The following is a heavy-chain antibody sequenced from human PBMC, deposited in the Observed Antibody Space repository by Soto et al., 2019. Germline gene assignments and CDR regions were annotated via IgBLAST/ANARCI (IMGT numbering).Heavy chain of an antibody. CDR3: ARALAARPSVFDY. J-gene: IGHJ4*02. CDR1: GFTFSSYS. V-gene: IGHV3-21*01. CDR2: ISSSSSYI. D-gene: IGHD6-6*01. Sequence: GGSLRLSCAASGFTFSSYSMNWVRQAPGKGLEWVSSISSSSSYIYYADSVKGRFTISRDNAKNSLYLQMNSLRAEDTAVYYCARALAARPSVFDYWGQGTLVTVSS.